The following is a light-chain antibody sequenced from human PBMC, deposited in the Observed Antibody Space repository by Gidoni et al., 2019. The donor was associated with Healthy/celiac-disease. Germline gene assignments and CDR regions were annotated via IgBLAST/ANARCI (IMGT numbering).Light chain of an antibody. J-gene: IGKJ5*01. Sequence: DIQLTQSLSSLSASVGDRVTITCRVSHGLSSYLNLYLQKPGRVPKRLIYSASDLQSGVPSRFSGSGSGTDFNLTISRLQPEEGATDYGQRTENAPRVTFGEGTRLEIK. V-gene: IGKV1-27*01. CDR3: QRTENAPRVT. CDR2: SAS. CDR1: HGLSSY.